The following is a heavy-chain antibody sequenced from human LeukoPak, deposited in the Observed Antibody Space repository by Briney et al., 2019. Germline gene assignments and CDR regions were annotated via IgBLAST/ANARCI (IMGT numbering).Heavy chain of an antibody. CDR2: ISGSGGST. Sequence: QSGGSLRLSCAASGFTFSSYGMSWVRQAPGKGLEWVSAISGSGGSTYYADSVKGRFTISRDNSKNTLYLQMNSLRAEDTAVYYCAKDGPTPYGDPQARYYYYMDVWGKGTTVTISS. CDR1: GFTFSSYG. J-gene: IGHJ6*03. V-gene: IGHV3-23*01. D-gene: IGHD4-17*01. CDR3: AKDGPTPYGDPQARYYYYMDV.